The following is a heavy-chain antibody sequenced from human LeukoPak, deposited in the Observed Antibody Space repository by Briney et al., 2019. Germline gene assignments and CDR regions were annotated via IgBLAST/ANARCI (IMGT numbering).Heavy chain of an antibody. D-gene: IGHD5-18*01. Sequence: PSETLSLTCTVSGGSISSGGYYWSWIRQHPGKGLEWIGYIYYSGSTYYNPSLKSRVTISVDTSKNQFSLKLSSVTAADTAVYYCARDDRPDTAMADYYYYGMDVWGKGTTVTSSS. CDR1: GGSISSGGYY. CDR3: ARDDRPDTAMADYYYYGMDV. V-gene: IGHV4-31*03. CDR2: IYYSGST. J-gene: IGHJ6*04.